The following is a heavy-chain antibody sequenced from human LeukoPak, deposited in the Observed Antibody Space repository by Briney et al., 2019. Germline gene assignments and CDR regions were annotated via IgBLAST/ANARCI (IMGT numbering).Heavy chain of an antibody. Sequence: GRSLRLPCAASGFTFSSYGMHWVRQAPGKGLEWVAVIWYDGSNKYYADSVKGRFTISRDNSKNTLYLQMNSLRAEDTAVYYCASSRGRPNDAFDIWGQGTMVTVSS. J-gene: IGHJ3*02. CDR3: ASSRGRPNDAFDI. V-gene: IGHV3-33*01. CDR1: GFTFSSYG. D-gene: IGHD3-10*01. CDR2: IWYDGSNK.